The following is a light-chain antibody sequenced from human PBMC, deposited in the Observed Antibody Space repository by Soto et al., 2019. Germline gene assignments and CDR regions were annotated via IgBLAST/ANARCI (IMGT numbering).Light chain of an antibody. CDR1: QTINVY. CDR2: GAS. Sequence: EVVLTQSPATLSVSPGESATLSCRASQTINVYLAWYQHKPGQAPRLLIIGASTRATGIPARFSGSGSGTEFTLTISGLQSEDFAVYYCQQYNYWPPLTFGGGTKVEFK. CDR3: QQYNYWPPLT. J-gene: IGKJ4*01. V-gene: IGKV3-15*01.